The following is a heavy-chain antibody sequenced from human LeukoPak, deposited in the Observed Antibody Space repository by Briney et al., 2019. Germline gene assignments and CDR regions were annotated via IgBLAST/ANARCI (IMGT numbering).Heavy chain of an antibody. CDR2: ISGGGGST. CDR1: GFTFTSYS. CDR3: AKGGKWDVTPFDY. Sequence: GGSLRLSCAASGFTFTSYSMNWVRQAPGKGLEWVSTISGGGGSTYYADSVKGRFTISRDNSKNTLYLRVNSLRAEDTAVYYCAKGGKWDVTPFDYWGQGTLVTVSS. D-gene: IGHD1-26*01. J-gene: IGHJ4*02. V-gene: IGHV3-23*01.